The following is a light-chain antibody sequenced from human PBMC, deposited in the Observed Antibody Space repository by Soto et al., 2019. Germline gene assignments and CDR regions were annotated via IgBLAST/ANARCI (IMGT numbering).Light chain of an antibody. CDR2: YAS. CDR1: QNIDSC. CDR3: QQYSAYPCT. Sequence: DIQLTQSPSALSGSVGDRVTITCRASQNIDSCLAWYQQTPGEAPKLLIYYASTLISGVPSRFTGSGSGTEFTLTISDLQPDDYATYYCQQYSAYPCTFGQVTKVDVK. V-gene: IGKV1-5*01. J-gene: IGKJ1*01.